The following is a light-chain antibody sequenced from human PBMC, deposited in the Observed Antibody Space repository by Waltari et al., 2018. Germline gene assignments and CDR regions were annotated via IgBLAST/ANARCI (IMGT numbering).Light chain of an antibody. J-gene: IGLJ2*01. CDR1: RSDVGGYNY. V-gene: IGLV2-14*01. CDR3: SSYTSSSTVV. Sequence: QSALTQPASVSGSPGQSITISCTGTRSDVGGYNYVSWYQQHPGKAPKLMIYAVSKRPSGVSNRFSGSKSGNTASLTISGLQAEDEADYYCSSYTSSSTVVFGGGTKLTVL. CDR2: AVS.